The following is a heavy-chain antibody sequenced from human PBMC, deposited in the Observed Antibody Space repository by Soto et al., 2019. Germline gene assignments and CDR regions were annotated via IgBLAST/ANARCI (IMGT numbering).Heavy chain of an antibody. CDR3: ATDGPGSGRYFGEY. V-gene: IGHV3-33*01. Sequence: QVQLVESGGGVVQPGRSLRLSCAASGFTFSGYGMHWVRQAPGQGLEWVAVIWYDPNKTYYADSVKGRFTISRDNSKNTLYLQMNSLTVEVTAVYYCATDGPGSGRYFGEYWGQGTLVTVSS. CDR2: IWYDPNKT. CDR1: GFTFSGYG. J-gene: IGHJ4*02. D-gene: IGHD6-19*01.